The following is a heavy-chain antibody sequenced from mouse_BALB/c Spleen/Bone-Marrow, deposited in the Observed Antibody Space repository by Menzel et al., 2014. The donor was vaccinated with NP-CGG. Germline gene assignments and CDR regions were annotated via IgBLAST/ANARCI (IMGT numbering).Heavy chain of an antibody. V-gene: IGHV7-3*02. J-gene: IGHJ1*01. D-gene: IGHD1-1*01. CDR3: ARDRVVDFYWYFDV. Sequence: DVKLQESGGGLVQPGGSLRLSCATSGFTFTDYYMSWVRQPPGRALEWLGFIRNKANGYTTEYSASVKGRFTISRDNSQSILYLQMNTLRAEDSATYYCARDRVVDFYWYFDVWGAGTTVTVSS. CDR2: IRNKANGYTT. CDR1: GFTFTDYY.